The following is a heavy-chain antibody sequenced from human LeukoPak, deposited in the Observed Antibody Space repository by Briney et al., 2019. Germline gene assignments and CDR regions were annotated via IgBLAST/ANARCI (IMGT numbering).Heavy chain of an antibody. Sequence: PSETLSLTCTVSGDSISSYYWSWIRQPPGKGLEWIGYIYYSGSSNYNPSLKSRVTMSVDTSKNQFSLKLTSVTAADTAVYYCARGPWYYDFWSGYSKQPYYFDYWGQGTLVTVSS. CDR2: IYYSGSS. CDR1: GDSISSYY. CDR3: ARGPWYYDFWSGYSKQPYYFDY. V-gene: IGHV4-59*01. D-gene: IGHD3-3*01. J-gene: IGHJ4*02.